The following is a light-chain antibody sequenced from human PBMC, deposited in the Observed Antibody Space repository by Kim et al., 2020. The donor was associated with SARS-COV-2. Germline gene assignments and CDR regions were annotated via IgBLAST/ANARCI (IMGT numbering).Light chain of an antibody. CDR1: QSVGSNY. Sequence: PGEGATLSCRASQSVGSNYLAWYQQTPGRAPRLLIYDASTWATDIPDMCSGSGSGTDFTLTISRLEPEDFAEYYCHQYANSPRTFGQGTKVDIK. J-gene: IGKJ1*01. V-gene: IGKV3-20*01. CDR2: DAS. CDR3: HQYANSPRT.